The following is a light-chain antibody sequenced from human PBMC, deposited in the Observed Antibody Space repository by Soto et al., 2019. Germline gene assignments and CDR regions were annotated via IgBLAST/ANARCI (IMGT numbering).Light chain of an antibody. CDR2: DVS. J-gene: IGLJ1*01. CDR1: SSDVGSHNS. Sequence: QSSLTQPASVSGSPGQSITISCTGTSSDVGSHNSVAWYQHNPGKAPKLMIYDVSNRPSGVSSRFSGSKSGNTASLSISGIQAEDEADYYCSSYTSSSTLGFGTGTKVTVL. V-gene: IGLV2-14*01. CDR3: SSYTSSSTLG.